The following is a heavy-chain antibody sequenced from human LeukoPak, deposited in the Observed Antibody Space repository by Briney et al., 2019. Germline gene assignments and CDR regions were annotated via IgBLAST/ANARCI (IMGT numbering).Heavy chain of an antibody. J-gene: IGHJ4*02. CDR2: INPNSGGT. CDR1: GYTFTGYY. D-gene: IGHD5-18*01. CDR3: ARAQKIQLWLRGAFDY. V-gene: IGHV1-2*02. Sequence: GASVRVSCKASGYTFTGYYMHWVRQAPGQGLEWMGWINPNSGGTNYAQKFQGRVTMTRDTSISTAYMELSRLRSDDTAVYYCARAQKIQLWLRGAFDYWGQGTLVTV.